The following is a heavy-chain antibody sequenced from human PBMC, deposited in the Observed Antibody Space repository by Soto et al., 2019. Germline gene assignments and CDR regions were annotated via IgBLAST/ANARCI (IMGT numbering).Heavy chain of an antibody. V-gene: IGHV1-69*12. J-gene: IGHJ6*02. CDR1: VGTFSSYA. CDR3: AGLRRGVPGTDAGMAG. D-gene: IGHD1-1*01. CDR2: IIPIFDTA. Sequence: QVQLVQSGAEVKKPGSSVKVSCKASVGTFSSYAISWVRQAPGRGLEWMGGIIPIFDTADYAQQFQGRVTMPGDDSTSTANMGRTRLRSENTVVYFCAGLRRGVPGTDAGMAGWGHGTTVTVSS.